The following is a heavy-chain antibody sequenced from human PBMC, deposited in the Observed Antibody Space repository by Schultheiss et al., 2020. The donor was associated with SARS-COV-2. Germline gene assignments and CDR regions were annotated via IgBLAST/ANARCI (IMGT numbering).Heavy chain of an antibody. CDR3: ASAYCGGDCLNWFDP. CDR1: GFTFSSYA. D-gene: IGHD2-21*02. J-gene: IGHJ5*02. CDR2: INSDGSST. V-gene: IGHV3-74*01. Sequence: GGSLRLSCATSGFTFSSYAMSWVRQAPGKGLEWVSRINSDGSSTSYADSVKGRFTISRDNAKNTLYLQMNSLRAEDTAVYYCASAYCGGDCLNWFDPWGQGTLVTVSS.